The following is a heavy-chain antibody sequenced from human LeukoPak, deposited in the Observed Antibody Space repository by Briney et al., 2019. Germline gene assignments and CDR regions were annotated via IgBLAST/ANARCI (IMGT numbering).Heavy chain of an antibody. J-gene: IGHJ4*02. V-gene: IGHV1-69*13. CDR3: ASPADYGSGSYYTY. CDR2: MIPIFGTA. D-gene: IGHD3-10*01. Sequence: GASVKVSCKASGGTFSSYAISWVRQAPGQGLEWMGGMIPIFGTANYAQKFQGRVTITADESTRTAYMELSSLRSEDTAVYYCASPADYGSGSYYTYWGQGTLVTVSS. CDR1: GGTFSSYA.